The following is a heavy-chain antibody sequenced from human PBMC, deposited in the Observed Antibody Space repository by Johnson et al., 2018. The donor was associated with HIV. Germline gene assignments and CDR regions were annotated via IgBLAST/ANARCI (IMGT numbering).Heavy chain of an antibody. CDR2: INWNGGST. CDR3: ARDVLEVTMIVVVTPPDI. D-gene: IGHD3-22*01. CDR1: GFTFDDYG. V-gene: IGHV3-20*04. Sequence: VQLVESGGAVVRPGGSLRLSSAASGFTFDDYGMSWVRQAPGKGLEWVSGINWNGGSTGYADSVKGRFTISRDNAKNSLYLQMNSLRAEDTALYYCARDVLEVTMIVVVTPPDIWGQGTMVTVSS. J-gene: IGHJ3*02.